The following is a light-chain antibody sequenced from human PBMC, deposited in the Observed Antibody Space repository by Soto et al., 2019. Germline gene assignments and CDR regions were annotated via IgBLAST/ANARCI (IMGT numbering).Light chain of an antibody. J-gene: IGLJ1*01. CDR1: SSNIGSNT. CDR2: SNN. V-gene: IGLV1-44*01. Sequence: QLVLTQPPSASGTPGQRVTISCSGSSSNIGSNTVNWYQQLPGTAPKLLIYSNNQRPSGVPDRFSGSNSGTSASLAISGRQSEDEDDYYCAAWDDSLNGYVFGTGTKLTVL. CDR3: AAWDDSLNGYV.